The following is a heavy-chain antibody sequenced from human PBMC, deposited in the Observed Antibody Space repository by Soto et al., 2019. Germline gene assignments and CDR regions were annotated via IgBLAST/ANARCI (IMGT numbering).Heavy chain of an antibody. J-gene: IGHJ4*02. Sequence: ASVKVSCKTSGYPFTSYGISWVRQAPGQGLEGMGWITTYKGKTNYAQKFQGRVTMTTDTSTSTAYMELRSLRSDDTAVYYCARTTDYGDYADWGQGTLVTAPQ. D-gene: IGHD4-17*01. CDR2: ITTYKGKT. CDR1: GYPFTSYG. CDR3: ARTTDYGDYAD. V-gene: IGHV1-18*01.